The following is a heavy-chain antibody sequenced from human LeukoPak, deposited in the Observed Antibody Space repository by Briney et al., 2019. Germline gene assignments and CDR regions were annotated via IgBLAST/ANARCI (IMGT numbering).Heavy chain of an antibody. CDR2: IKHDGSEE. J-gene: IGHJ4*02. CDR3: AKAVYCGGDCYSPPYVDY. D-gene: IGHD2-21*02. V-gene: IGHV3-7*05. Sequence: PGGSLRLSCAASGFTFNIFWMSWVRQAPGKGLEWVANIKHDGSEEYYGDSVRGRFTISRDNAKNSLILQMNSLRAEDTAVYYCAKAVYCGGDCYSPPYVDYWGQGTLVTVSS. CDR1: GFTFNIFW.